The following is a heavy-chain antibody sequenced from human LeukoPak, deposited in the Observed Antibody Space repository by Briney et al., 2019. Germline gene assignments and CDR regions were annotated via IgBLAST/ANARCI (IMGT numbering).Heavy chain of an antibody. J-gene: IGHJ6*03. CDR2: TSSSSGDI. Sequence: PGGSLRLSCAASGFSLSSYRKHWAPRALGGGREWVSSTSSSSGDIRYAHSVEGRFTLCRDNAKNCLYLQIRILRAEDTSVYCCGRGPLSKVGVDATLIYMVVWGKGTTVTVSS. V-gene: IGHV3-21*01. CDR3: GRGPLSKVGVDATLIYMVV. CDR1: GFSLSSYR. D-gene: IGHD2-15*01.